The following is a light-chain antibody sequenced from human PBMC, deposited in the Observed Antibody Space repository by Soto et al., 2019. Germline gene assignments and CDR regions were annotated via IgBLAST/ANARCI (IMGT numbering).Light chain of an antibody. CDR3: QQYYTTAVT. V-gene: IGKV4-1*01. J-gene: IGKJ4*01. CDR1: HTVLRSSNNRNY. CDR2: WAS. Sequence: DLVMTQTPDSLAVSLVETSTINGKSSHTVLRSSNNRNYLAWYQQKPGQPPKLLLYWASVRESGGPDRFSGSGSGTDFTLTISSLQAEDVAVYYCQQYYTTAVTFGGGTKVDI.